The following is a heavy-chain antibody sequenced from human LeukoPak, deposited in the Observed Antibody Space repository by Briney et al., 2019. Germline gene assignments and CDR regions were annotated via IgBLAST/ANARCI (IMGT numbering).Heavy chain of an antibody. V-gene: IGHV3-11*04. CDR1: GFTFSDYY. CDR2: MSSSGSTI. Sequence: GGSLRLSCAAFGFTFSDYYMSWIRQAPGKGLEWVSYMSSSGSTIYYADSVRGRFTISRDNAKNSLYLQMNSLRAEDTAVYYCARDDSGSYYAFSSHDAFDIWGQGTKVTVSS. D-gene: IGHD1-26*01. CDR3: ARDDSGSYYAFSSHDAFDI. J-gene: IGHJ3*02.